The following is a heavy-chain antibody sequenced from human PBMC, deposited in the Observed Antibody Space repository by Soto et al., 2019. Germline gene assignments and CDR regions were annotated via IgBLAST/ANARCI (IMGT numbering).Heavy chain of an antibody. CDR2: INAGNGNT. Sequence: QVQLVQSGAEVKKPGASVKISCKTSGYTFTSYALHWVRQAPGQRLEWMGWINAGNGNTKYSQKCQGRFIITRDTSASTAYMELRSLRSEETAVYYCARVSGGMDVWGQGTTVTVSS. V-gene: IGHV1-3*01. CDR1: GYTFTSYA. J-gene: IGHJ6*02. CDR3: ARVSGGMDV.